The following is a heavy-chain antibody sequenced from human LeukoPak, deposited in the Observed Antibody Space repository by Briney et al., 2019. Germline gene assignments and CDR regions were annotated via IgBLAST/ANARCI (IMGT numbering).Heavy chain of an antibody. Sequence: ASVKVSCMASGGTFSSYAISWVRQAPGQGLEWMGGIIPIFGTANYAQKFQGRVTITADESTSTAYMELSSLRSEDTAVYYCARERYSNYENWFDPWGQGTLVTVSS. CDR1: GGTFSSYA. J-gene: IGHJ5*02. CDR3: ARERYSNYENWFDP. D-gene: IGHD4-11*01. V-gene: IGHV1-69*13. CDR2: IIPIFGTA.